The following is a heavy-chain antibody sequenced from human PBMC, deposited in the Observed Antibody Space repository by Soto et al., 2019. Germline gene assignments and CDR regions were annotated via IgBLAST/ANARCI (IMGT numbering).Heavy chain of an antibody. J-gene: IGHJ6*03. Sequence: GGSLRLSCAASGFTFSDYYMSWIRQAPGKGLEWVSYISSSGSTIYYADSVKGRFTISRDNAKNSLYLQMNSLRAEDTAVYYCATGGAHYDFWSGYPQGRDYYYMDVWGKGTTVTVSS. CDR1: GFTFSDYY. CDR3: ATGGAHYDFWSGYPQGRDYYYMDV. D-gene: IGHD3-3*01. CDR2: ISSSGSTI. V-gene: IGHV3-11*01.